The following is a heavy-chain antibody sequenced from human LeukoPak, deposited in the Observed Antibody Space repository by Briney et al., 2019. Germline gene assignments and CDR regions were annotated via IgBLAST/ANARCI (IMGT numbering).Heavy chain of an antibody. CDR2: ISSSGRDT. V-gene: IGHV3-23*01. Sequence: GGSLRLSCAASGFTFSSYAMSWVRQTPGTGLEWVSSISSSGRDTYYADSVKGRFTISRDNSQNALYLQMSSLRAEDTAAYYCAKRDRPCSGDCSAPYYFDYWGQGTLVTVSS. CDR3: AKRDRPCSGDCSAPYYFDY. CDR1: GFTFSSYA. J-gene: IGHJ4*02. D-gene: IGHD2-21*02.